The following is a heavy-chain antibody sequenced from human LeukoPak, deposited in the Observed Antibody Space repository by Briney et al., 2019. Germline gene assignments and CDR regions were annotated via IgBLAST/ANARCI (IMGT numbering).Heavy chain of an antibody. CDR3: ARLYTNNWYPAGYYHYYYMDV. CDR1: GGSISSSSYY. V-gene: IGHV4-39*07. J-gene: IGHJ6*03. D-gene: IGHD6-13*01. Sequence: KTSETPSLTCTVSGGSISSSSYYWGWIRQPPGKGLEWIGNIYHSGNTYYNSSLKSRVTISVDTSKDQFSLKLSSVTAADTAVYYCARLYTNNWYPAGYYHYYYMDVWGKGTTVTVSS. CDR2: IYHSGNT.